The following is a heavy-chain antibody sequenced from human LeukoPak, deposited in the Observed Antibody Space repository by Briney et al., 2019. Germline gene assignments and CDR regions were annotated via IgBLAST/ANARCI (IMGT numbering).Heavy chain of an antibody. CDR1: GGSISSYY. CDR2: IYYSGST. D-gene: IGHD3-3*01. CDR3: ARARTIFGVVRPRDYGMDV. Sequence: SETLSLTCTVSGGSISSYYWSWIRQPPGKGLEWIGYIYYSGSTNYNPSLKSRVTISVDTSKNQFSLKLSPVTAADTAVYYCARARTIFGVVRPRDYGMDVWGQGTTVTVSS. J-gene: IGHJ6*02. V-gene: IGHV4-59*01.